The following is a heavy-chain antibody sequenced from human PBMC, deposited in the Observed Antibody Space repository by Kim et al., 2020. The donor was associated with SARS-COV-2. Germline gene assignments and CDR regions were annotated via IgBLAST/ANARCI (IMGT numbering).Heavy chain of an antibody. V-gene: IGHV3-7*01. CDR3: VRGSGYILDY. J-gene: IGHJ4*02. D-gene: IGHD3-3*01. CDR2: INGDGSQK. CDR1: GFTFATKW. Sequence: GGSLRLSCSASGFTFATKWMHWVRQAPGKGLEWVANINGDGSQKRYVGSVEGRFTVSRDNAKNSLDLQMNSLRAEDTALYYCVRGSGYILDYWGRGTLVTVSS.